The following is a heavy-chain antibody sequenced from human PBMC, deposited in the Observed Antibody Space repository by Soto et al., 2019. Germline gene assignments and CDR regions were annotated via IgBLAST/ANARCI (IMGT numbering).Heavy chain of an antibody. V-gene: IGHV3-30*18. CDR2: ISYDGSNK. D-gene: IGHD4-17*01. J-gene: IGHJ6*02. CDR1: GFTFSSYG. CDR3: AKEIGDYLSPDYYGMDV. Sequence: QVQLVESGGGVVQPGRSLRLSCAASGFTFSSYGMHWVRQAPGKGLEWVAVISYDGSNKYYADSVKGRFTISRDNSKNTLYLQMNSVRAEDTAVYYCAKEIGDYLSPDYYGMDVWGQGTTVTVSS.